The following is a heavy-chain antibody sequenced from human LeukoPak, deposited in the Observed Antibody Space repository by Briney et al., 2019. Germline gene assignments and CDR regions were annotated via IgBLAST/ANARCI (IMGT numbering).Heavy chain of an antibody. CDR3: AKPSSAATPYYFDY. CDR2: ISAYNGNT. V-gene: IGHV1-18*01. CDR1: GYTFTSYG. Sequence: ASVKVSCKASGYTFTSYGISWVRQAPGQGLEWMGWISAYNGNTNYAQKLQGRVTMTTDTSTSTAYMELRSLRSDDTAVYYCAKPSSAATPYYFDYWGQGTLVTVSS. J-gene: IGHJ4*02. D-gene: IGHD2-15*01.